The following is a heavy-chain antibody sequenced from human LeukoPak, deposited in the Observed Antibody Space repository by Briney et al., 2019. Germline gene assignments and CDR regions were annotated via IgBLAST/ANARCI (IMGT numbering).Heavy chain of an antibody. J-gene: IGHJ6*03. CDR2: IYYSGST. CDR3: ARHDYDFWSGYRGYYMDV. Sequence: SETLSLTCTVSGGSISSSSYYWGWIRQPPGKGLEWIESIYYSGSTYYNPSLKSRVTISVDTSKNQFSLKLSTVTDADTAVYYCARHDYDFWSGYRGYYMDVWGKGTTVTVSS. D-gene: IGHD3-3*01. V-gene: IGHV4-39*01. CDR1: GGSISSSSYY.